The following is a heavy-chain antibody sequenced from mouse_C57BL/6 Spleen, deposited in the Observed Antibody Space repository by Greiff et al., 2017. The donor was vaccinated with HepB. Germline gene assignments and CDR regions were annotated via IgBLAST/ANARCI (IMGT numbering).Heavy chain of an antibody. V-gene: IGHV5-4*01. CDR2: ISDGGSYT. CDR3: ARDPYYYGPFDY. J-gene: IGHJ2*01. Sequence: EVMLVESGGGLVKPGGSLKLSCAASGFTFSSYAMSWVRQTPEKRLEWVATISDGGSYTYYPANVKGRFTISRDNAKNNLYLQMSHLKSEDTAMYYCARDPYYYGPFDYWGQGTTLTVSS. D-gene: IGHD1-1*01. CDR1: GFTFSSYA.